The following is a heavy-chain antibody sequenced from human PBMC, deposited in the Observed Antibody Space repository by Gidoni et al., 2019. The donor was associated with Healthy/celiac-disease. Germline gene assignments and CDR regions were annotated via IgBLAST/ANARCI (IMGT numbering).Heavy chain of an antibody. Sequence: QLQESGPGLVKPSHTLSLTCTVSLCSIRRVRYSWRWIRQHPGKGLEWIGYIYYSGSTYYNPSLKSRVTISVDTSKNQLSLKLSSVTAADTAVYYCARVAVNVAAGTRVVEYYFDYWGQGTLVTVSS. J-gene: IGHJ4*02. CDR3: ARVAVNVAAGTRVVEYYFDY. D-gene: IGHD6-13*01. CDR2: IYYSGST. V-gene: IGHV4-31*03. CDR1: LCSIRRVRYS.